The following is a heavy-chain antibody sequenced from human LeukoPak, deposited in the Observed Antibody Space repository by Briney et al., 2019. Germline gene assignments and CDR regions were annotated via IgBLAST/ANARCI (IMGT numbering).Heavy chain of an antibody. CDR3: ARGYCTSSSCYNGY. CDR2: ISYDGSNK. D-gene: IGHD2-2*02. V-gene: IGHV3-30*04. J-gene: IGHJ4*02. Sequence: GGSLRLSCAASGFTFSSYAMHWVRQAPGKGLEWVAVISYDGSNKYYADSVKGRFTISRDNSKNTLYLQMNSLRAEDTAVYSCARGYCTSSSCYNGYWGQGTLVTVSS. CDR1: GFTFSSYA.